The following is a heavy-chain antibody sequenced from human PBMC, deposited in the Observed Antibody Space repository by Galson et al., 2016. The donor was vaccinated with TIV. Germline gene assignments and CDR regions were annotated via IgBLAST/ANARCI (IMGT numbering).Heavy chain of an antibody. CDR3: IREARQLGYFDL. D-gene: IGHD1-1*01. V-gene: IGHV1-46*03. J-gene: IGHJ2*01. CDR1: GYTFTSYY. CDR2: IKPSSGST. Sequence: SGYTFTSYYIHWVRQAPGQGLKWMGVIKPSSGSTSYAPELRGRVTLTADTSTTTIYLGLSSLRSEDTALYYCIREARQLGYFDLWGRGTLVTVSS.